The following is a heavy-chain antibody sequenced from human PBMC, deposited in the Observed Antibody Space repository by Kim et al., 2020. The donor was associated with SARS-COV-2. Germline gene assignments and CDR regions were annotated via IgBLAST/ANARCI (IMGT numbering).Heavy chain of an antibody. V-gene: IGHV4-34*01. D-gene: IGHD6-13*01. CDR3: ARTPARAAGTGDYFDY. Sequence: SLKSRVTITVDTTKSQFSLKLSSVTAADTAVYYCARTPARAAGTGDYFDYWGQGTLVTVSS. J-gene: IGHJ4*02.